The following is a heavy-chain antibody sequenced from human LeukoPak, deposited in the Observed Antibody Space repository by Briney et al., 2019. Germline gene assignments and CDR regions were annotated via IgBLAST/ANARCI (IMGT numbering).Heavy chain of an antibody. CDR3: AKDPEQLIGYCSGGTCSLRY. Sequence: GGSLTLSCAASGFTFSTFAMSWVRQPPGKGLEWVSSISGSGTSTYFADSVKGRFTISRDNSKNTLYLQMNSLSAEDTAVYYCAKDPEQLIGYCSGGTCSLRYWGQGTLVTVSS. CDR2: ISGSGTST. V-gene: IGHV3-23*01. D-gene: IGHD2-15*01. J-gene: IGHJ4*02. CDR1: GFTFSTFA.